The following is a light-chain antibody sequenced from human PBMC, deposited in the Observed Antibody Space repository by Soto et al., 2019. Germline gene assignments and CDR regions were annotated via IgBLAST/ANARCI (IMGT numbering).Light chain of an antibody. Sequence: DIQMTQSPSTLSASVGDRVTITCRASQSISDWLAWYQQKPGKAPKLLIYDAPTLQSGVPSRFSGSGSGTEFTLTISSLQPDDFATYYCQEYKSATFGQGTKLEIE. CDR2: DAP. V-gene: IGKV1-5*01. CDR3: QEYKSAT. CDR1: QSISDW. J-gene: IGKJ2*01.